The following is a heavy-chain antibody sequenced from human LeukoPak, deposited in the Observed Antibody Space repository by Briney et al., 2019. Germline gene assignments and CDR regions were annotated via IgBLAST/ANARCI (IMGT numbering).Heavy chain of an antibody. Sequence: GGSLRLSCAASGFTFSSYWMSWVRQAPGKRLEWGAKINKDGREKYYVDCVKGRFIISRENARNSVFMQMNILTAEDTAIYYCVREGAYSTSSPAGYCGQGTLVSVSS. CDR2: INKDGREK. V-gene: IGHV3-7*01. CDR1: GFTFSSYW. CDR3: VREGAYSTSSPAGY. J-gene: IGHJ4*02. D-gene: IGHD6-6*01.